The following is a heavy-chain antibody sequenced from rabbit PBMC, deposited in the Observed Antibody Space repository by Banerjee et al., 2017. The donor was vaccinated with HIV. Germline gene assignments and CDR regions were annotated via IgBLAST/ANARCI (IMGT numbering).Heavy chain of an antibody. J-gene: IGHJ4*01. D-gene: IGHD4-1*01. CDR3: ARDLAGVIGWNFDL. CDR2: IYAGSSGTT. Sequence: QSLEESGGDLVQPGASLTLTCTASGFSFSSDYYMCWVRQAPGKGLEWIACIYAGSSGTTHYASWAKGRFTISKASWTTVTLQMTSLTAADTATYFCARDLAGVIGWNFDLWGQGTLVTVS. CDR1: GFSFSSDYY. V-gene: IGHV1S40*01.